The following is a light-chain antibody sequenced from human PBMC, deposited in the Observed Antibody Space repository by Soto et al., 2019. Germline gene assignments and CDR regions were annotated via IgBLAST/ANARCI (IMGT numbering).Light chain of an antibody. J-gene: IGKJ2*01. CDR1: QSVSNS. CDR2: GAS. V-gene: IGKV3-11*01. CDR3: QQSSTSPYT. Sequence: EIVLTQSPATLSLSPGERATLSCRASQSVSNSLAWYQQKPGQAPRLLIYGASNRATGIPARFSGSGSGTDLTLTINNLEPEDFAVYFCQQSSTSPYTFGQGTKVDIK.